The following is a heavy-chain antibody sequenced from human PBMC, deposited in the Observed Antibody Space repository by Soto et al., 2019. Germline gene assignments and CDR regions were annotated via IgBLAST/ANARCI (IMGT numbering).Heavy chain of an antibody. J-gene: IGHJ1*01. CDR2: LYGSGGGI. CDR1: GFSFSDYA. CDR3: AKDAVSRDGVWLAHG. D-gene: IGHD5-12*01. V-gene: IGHV3-23*01. Sequence: PGGSLRLSCAASGFSFSDYAMIWVRQAPGKGLEWVSGLYGSGGGIHYADSVKGRFTISRDNYANSFYLQMNSLRVEDTAVYYCAKDAVSRDGVWLAHGWGQGTVVTVSS.